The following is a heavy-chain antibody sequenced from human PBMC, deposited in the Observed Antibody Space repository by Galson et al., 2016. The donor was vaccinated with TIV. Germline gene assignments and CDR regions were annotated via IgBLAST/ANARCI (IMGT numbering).Heavy chain of an antibody. Sequence: SVKVSCKASGYTFTSRAVHWVRQAPGQSLEWMAWINAGNGNKKYSENFQGRHPITRDTSASTVYMELSSRRSEDTAVYYCARDGGGTPAKSLGYWGQGTLVTVSS. CDR2: INAGNGNK. CDR3: ARDGGGTPAKSLGY. CDR1: GYTFTSRA. D-gene: IGHD3-16*01. J-gene: IGHJ4*02. V-gene: IGHV1-3*01.